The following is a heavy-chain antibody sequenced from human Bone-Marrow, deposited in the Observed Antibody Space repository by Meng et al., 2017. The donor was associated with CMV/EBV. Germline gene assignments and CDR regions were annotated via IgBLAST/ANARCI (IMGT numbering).Heavy chain of an antibody. CDR2: INPNSGDT. Sequence: QVQLVQYGAEVKKPGASVRGACKAYGYTFTGYYLHWVRQAPGQGLEWMGWINPNSGDTNYAQKFQGRVTMTRDTSTSTVYMELSSLRSEDTAVYYCARPGQYYDFWSGYYDYWGQGTLVTVSS. J-gene: IGHJ4*02. D-gene: IGHD3-3*01. CDR1: GYTFTGYY. CDR3: ARPGQYYDFWSGYYDY. V-gene: IGHV1-2*02.